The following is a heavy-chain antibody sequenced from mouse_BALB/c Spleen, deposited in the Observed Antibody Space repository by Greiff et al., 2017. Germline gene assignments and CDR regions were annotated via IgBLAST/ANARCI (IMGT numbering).Heavy chain of an antibody. J-gene: IGHJ2*01. V-gene: IGHV1S22*01. CDR3: TRETGLDY. Sequence: LQQPGSELVRPGASVKLSCKASGYTFTSYWMHWVKQRPGQGLGWIGNIYPGSGSTNYDEKFKSKATLTVDTSSSTAYMQLSSLTSEDSAVYYCTRETGLDYWGQGTTLTVSS. CDR2: IYPGSGST. CDR1: GYTFTSYW. D-gene: IGHD4-1*01.